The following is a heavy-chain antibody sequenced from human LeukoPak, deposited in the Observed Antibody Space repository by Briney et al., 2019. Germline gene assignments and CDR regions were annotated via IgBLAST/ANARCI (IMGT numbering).Heavy chain of an antibody. CDR3: ARVLDGDYVGFDY. CDR1: GFTFSSYN. J-gene: IGHJ4*02. CDR2: ISSSSSTI. V-gene: IGHV3-48*02. D-gene: IGHD4-17*01. Sequence: PGGSLRLSCAASGFTFSSYNMNWVRQAPGKGLEWVSYISSSSSTIYYADSVKGRFTISRDNAKNSLYLQMNSLRDEDTAVYYCARVLDGDYVGFDYWGQGTLVTVSS.